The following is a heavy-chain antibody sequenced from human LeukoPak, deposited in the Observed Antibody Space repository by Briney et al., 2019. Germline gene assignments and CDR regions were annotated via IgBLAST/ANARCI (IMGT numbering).Heavy chain of an antibody. J-gene: IGHJ5*02. D-gene: IGHD1-26*01. Sequence: TSVKVSCKASGFTFSTSAVQWVRQARGQRLEWIGWIVVGSGDTKYAQELQGRLTITRDMSTNTAYMELSSLRSGDTAVYYCAAERYSDSCCWFDPWGQGTLVTVSS. CDR2: IVVGSGDT. CDR3: AAERYSDSCCWFDP. V-gene: IGHV1-58*01. CDR1: GFTFSTSA.